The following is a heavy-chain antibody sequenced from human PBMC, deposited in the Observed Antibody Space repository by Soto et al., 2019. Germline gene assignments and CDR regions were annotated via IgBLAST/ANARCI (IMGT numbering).Heavy chain of an antibody. CDR1: GFSLSTSGVG. CDR3: ARKGYGDYPLDY. V-gene: IGHV2-5*02. Sequence: SGPALGNPTQTLTLTCPFSGFSLSTSGVGVGWIRQPPGKALEWLAVVYWDDTKHYSPSLKSKLTITKDTSKNQVVLTMTNMDPVDTATYFCARKGYGDYPLDYWGQGTLVTVSS. D-gene: IGHD4-17*01. J-gene: IGHJ4*02. CDR2: VYWDDTK.